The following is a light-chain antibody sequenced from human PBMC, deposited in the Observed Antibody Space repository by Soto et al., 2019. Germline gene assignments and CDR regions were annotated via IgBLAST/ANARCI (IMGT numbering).Light chain of an antibody. J-gene: IGLJ3*02. V-gene: IGLV1-51*01. Sequence: QSVLTQPPSVSAAPGQTVTISCSGYSSNIGNNYVSWYQQLPGTAPKVLIYDNNKRPSGIPDRFSGSKSGTSATLDISGLQTGDESDYYCGTWDTSLRAWVFGGGTKLTVL. CDR2: DNN. CDR3: GTWDTSLRAWV. CDR1: SSNIGNNY.